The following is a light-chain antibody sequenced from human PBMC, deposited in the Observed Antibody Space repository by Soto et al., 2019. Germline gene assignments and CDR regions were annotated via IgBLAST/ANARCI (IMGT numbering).Light chain of an antibody. CDR2: DVS. CDR1: QSVYTY. V-gene: IGKV3-11*01. Sequence: EIVLTQSPATLSLSPGERATLSCRASQSVYTYLAWYQQKPGQAPRLLIYDVSNRATGIPTRFSGSGSGTDFTLTISSLEPEDFAVYYCHQRSNAATFGGGTKVEIK. CDR3: HQRSNAAT. J-gene: IGKJ4*01.